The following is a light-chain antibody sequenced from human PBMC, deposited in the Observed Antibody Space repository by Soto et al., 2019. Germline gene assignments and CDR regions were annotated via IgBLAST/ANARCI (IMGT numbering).Light chain of an antibody. CDR1: QSVNRNY. Sequence: EIVLTQSPGTLYLSPGERATLSCRASQSVNRNYLAWYQQKPGQGPRLLMYGASSRATGIQDRFSGSGSGTDFTLTISRLEPEDFAVYYCQKYDNSPLTFGQGTKVDIK. CDR2: GAS. V-gene: IGKV3-20*01. CDR3: QKYDNSPLT. J-gene: IGKJ1*01.